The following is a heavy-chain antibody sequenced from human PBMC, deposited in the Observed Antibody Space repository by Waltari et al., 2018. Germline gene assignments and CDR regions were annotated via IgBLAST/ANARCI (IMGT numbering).Heavy chain of an antibody. V-gene: IGHV1-24*01. D-gene: IGHD2-15*01. CDR1: GYSLTESA. CDR2: FDPEYGEA. CDR3: TRDRVGYCSGGTCYSRWFDP. Sequence: QVQLVQSGAEVKKPGASVKVSCRVSGYSLTESALHVVGRATGKGLEWLGGFDPEYGEAVYAQEFQGRVTMTEDTSKDTAYMELSSLTYEDTAVYYCTRDRVGYCSGGTCYSRWFDPWGQGTLVTVSS. J-gene: IGHJ5*02.